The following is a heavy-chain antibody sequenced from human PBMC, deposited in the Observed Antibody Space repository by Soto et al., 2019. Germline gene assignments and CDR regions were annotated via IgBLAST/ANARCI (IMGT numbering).Heavy chain of an antibody. J-gene: IGHJ6*02. CDR2: IRSKANSYAT. CDR1: GFTFSGSA. CDR3: TSSALIDYYYYYGMDV. V-gene: IGHV3-73*02. Sequence: EVQLVESGGGLVQPGGSLKLPCAASGFTFSGSAMHWVRQASGKGLEWVGRIRSKANSYATAYAASVKGRFTISRDDSKNTAYLQMNSLKTEDTAVYYCTSSALIDYYYYYGMDVWGQGTTVTVSS. D-gene: IGHD3-22*01.